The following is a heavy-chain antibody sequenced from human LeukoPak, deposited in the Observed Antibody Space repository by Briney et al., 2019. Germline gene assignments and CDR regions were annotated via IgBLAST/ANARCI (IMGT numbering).Heavy chain of an antibody. D-gene: IGHD6-13*01. CDR1: GFTISTYW. CDR3: ARTRYSSSWAMYYFDY. Sequence: GGSLRLSCAASGFTISTYWMSWVRQAPGEGLEWVGNIKQDGSEKYYADSVKGRFTISRDNAKNSLYLQMNSLRAEDTAVYYCARTRYSSSWAMYYFDYWGQGTLVTVSS. J-gene: IGHJ4*02. V-gene: IGHV3-7*01. CDR2: IKQDGSEK.